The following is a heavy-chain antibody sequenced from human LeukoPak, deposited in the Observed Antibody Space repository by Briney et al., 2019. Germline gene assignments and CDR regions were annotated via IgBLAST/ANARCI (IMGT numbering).Heavy chain of an antibody. V-gene: IGHV1-69*01. J-gene: IGHJ4*02. CDR2: ITPILGTT. CDR1: GGTFSSYA. CDR3: ARGAGAPARYYFDY. D-gene: IGHD1-26*01. Sequence: ASVKVSCKASGGTFSSYAINWVRQAPGQGLEWMGGITPILGTTNYAQKFQGRVTITADESTSTAYMELTSLRSEDTAVYYCARGAGAPARYYFDYWGQGTLVTVSS.